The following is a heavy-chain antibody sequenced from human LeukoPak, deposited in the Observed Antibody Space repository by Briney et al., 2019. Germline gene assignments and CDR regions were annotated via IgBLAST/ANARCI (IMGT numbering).Heavy chain of an antibody. D-gene: IGHD1-20*01. CDR3: AAGNNWNLYYFDY. CDR2: ISPGGGTT. CDR1: GFAFGSEA. Sequence: GGSLRLSCAVSGFAFGSEAMSWVRQSPARGLEWVASISPGGGTTYYADYVKGRFTISRDNSKNSLFVQMNSLRAEDTAVYYCAAGNNWNLYYFDYWGQGTLVTVSS. V-gene: IGHV3-23*01. J-gene: IGHJ4*02.